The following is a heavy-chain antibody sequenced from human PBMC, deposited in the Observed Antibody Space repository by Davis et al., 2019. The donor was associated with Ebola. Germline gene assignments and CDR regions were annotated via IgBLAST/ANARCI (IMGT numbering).Heavy chain of an antibody. CDR1: GFTFSSYA. D-gene: IGHD2-2*01. CDR2: ISGSGVST. V-gene: IGHV3-23*01. CDR3: AKEDIVVVPAIDY. J-gene: IGHJ4*02. Sequence: GESLKISCAASGFTFSSYAMNWVRQAPGKGLEWVSAISGSGVSTSYADSVKGRFTISRDNSKNTLYLQMNSLRAEDTAVYYCAKEDIVVVPAIDYWGQGTLVTVSS.